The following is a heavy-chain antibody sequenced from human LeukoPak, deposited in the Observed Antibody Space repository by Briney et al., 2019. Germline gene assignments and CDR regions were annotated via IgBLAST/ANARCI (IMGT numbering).Heavy chain of an antibody. CDR1: GFTFSLYA. J-gene: IGHJ4*02. CDR3: AKDYVWGSYRYSYFDY. Sequence: GGSLRLSCAASGFTFSLYAMHWVRQAPGKGLEWVAVISYDGSKKYYAESVKGRFTISRDNSKNTLSLQMNTLRAEDTAVYYCAKDYVWGSYRYSYFDYWGQGTLVTVSS. V-gene: IGHV3-30-3*01. CDR2: ISYDGSKK. D-gene: IGHD3-16*02.